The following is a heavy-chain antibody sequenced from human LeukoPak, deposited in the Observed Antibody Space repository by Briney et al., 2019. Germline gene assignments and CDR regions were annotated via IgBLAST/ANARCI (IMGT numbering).Heavy chain of an antibody. Sequence: GGSLRLSCAASGFTFSGSAMHWVRQASGKGLEWVGRIRTKPNSYATAYAASVKGRFTISRDDSKNTAYLQMNSLKTEDTAVYYCTRTWEYYDSSGSLTGIAFDIWGQGTMVTVSS. CDR3: TRTWEYYDSSGSLTGIAFDI. CDR1: GFTFSGSA. CDR2: IRTKPNSYAT. V-gene: IGHV3-73*01. J-gene: IGHJ3*02. D-gene: IGHD3-22*01.